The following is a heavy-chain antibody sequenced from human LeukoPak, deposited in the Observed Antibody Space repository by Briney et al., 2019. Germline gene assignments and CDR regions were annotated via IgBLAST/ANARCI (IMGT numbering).Heavy chain of an antibody. J-gene: IGHJ5*02. CDR2: INHSGST. Sequence: SETLSLTCAVYGGSFSGYYWSWIRQPPGKGLEWIGEINHSGSTNYNPSLKSRVTMSVDTSKNQFSLKLSSVTAADTAVYYCARHFRQQLDRSPLGWFDPWGQGTLVTVSS. D-gene: IGHD6-13*01. CDR1: GGSFSGYY. V-gene: IGHV4-34*01. CDR3: ARHFRQQLDRSPLGWFDP.